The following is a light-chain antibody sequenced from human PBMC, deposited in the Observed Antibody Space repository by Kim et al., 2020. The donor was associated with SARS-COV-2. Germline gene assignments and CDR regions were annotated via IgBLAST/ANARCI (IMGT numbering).Light chain of an antibody. Sequence: QSVTISCTRTNSDVGNYNFVSWYQQHPGKVPKLVIYDVNQRPSGVPHRFSGSKSGHTASLTISGLQAEDEADYYCCSYAGTYTYVFGTGTKVTVL. CDR3: CSYAGTYTYV. J-gene: IGLJ1*01. V-gene: IGLV2-11*03. CDR1: NSDVGNYNF. CDR2: DVN.